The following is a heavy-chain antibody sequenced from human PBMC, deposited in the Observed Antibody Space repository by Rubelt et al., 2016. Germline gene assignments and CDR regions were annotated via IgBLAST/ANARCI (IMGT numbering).Heavy chain of an antibody. CDR2: ISAYNGNT. CDR3: ARDLPPFRRYNWNFPLDY. V-gene: IGHV1-18*01. J-gene: IGHJ4*02. Sequence: QVQLVQSGAEVKKPGASVKVSCKASGYTFTSYGISWVRQAPGQGLEWMGWISAYNGNTNYAQKLQGRVIMTTDTSTSTAYMELRSLRSDDTAVYYCARDLPPFRRYNWNFPLDYWGQGTLVTVSS. CDR1: GYTFTSYG. D-gene: IGHD1-7*01.